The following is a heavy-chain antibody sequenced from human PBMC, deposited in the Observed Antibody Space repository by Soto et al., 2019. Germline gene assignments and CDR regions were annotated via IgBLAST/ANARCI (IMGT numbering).Heavy chain of an antibody. CDR3: ARVRYCSGGSCYPRFDP. Sequence: QVQLQESGPGLVKPSQTLSLTCTVSGGSISSGGYYWSWIRQHPGKGLEWIGYIYYSGSTYYNPSLKSRVTISVDTSKNQFSLRLSSVTAADTAVYYCARVRYCSGGSCYPRFDPWGQGTLVTVSS. D-gene: IGHD2-15*01. J-gene: IGHJ5*02. CDR1: GGSISSGGYY. CDR2: IYYSGST. V-gene: IGHV4-31*03.